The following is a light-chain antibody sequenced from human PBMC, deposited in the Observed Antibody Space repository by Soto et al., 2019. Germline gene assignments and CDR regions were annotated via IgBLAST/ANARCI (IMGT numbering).Light chain of an antibody. CDR3: ATWDDSLSGV. CDR1: SSNIGSNY. V-gene: IGLV1-47*01. CDR2: RNT. Sequence: QSVLTQPPSASGTPGQRVTISCSGSSSNIGSNYVYWYQQFPGTAPKLLIYRNTQRPSGVPDRFSGSKSGTSASLAISGLRSEDEADYYCATWDDSLSGVFGGGTQLTVL. J-gene: IGLJ3*02.